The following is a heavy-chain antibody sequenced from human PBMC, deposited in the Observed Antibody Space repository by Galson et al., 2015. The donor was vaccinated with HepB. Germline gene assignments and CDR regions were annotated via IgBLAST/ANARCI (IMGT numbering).Heavy chain of an antibody. D-gene: IGHD2-2*01. CDR2: IIPIFGTA. Sequence: SCKASGGTFSSYAISWVRQAPGQGLEWMGGIIPIFGTANYAQKFQGRVTITADESTSTAYMELSSLRSEDTAVYYCARGLRVVVPAAISSYYYYYYMDVWGKGTTVTVSS. CDR1: GGTFSSYA. V-gene: IGHV1-69*01. J-gene: IGHJ6*03. CDR3: ARGLRVVVPAAISSYYYYYYMDV.